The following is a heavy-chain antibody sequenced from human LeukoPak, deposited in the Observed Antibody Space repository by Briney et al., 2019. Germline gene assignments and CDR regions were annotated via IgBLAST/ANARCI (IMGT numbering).Heavy chain of an antibody. J-gene: IGHJ4*02. V-gene: IGHV3-21*01. CDR1: GFIFSSYT. Sequence: PGGSLKLSCAASGFIFSSYTRNWVRQAPGKGLEWVSSLSTASSFIYYADSVKGRFTISRDNAKNSLYLQMNSLRAEDTAVYYCARGTGLFDYWGQGTQVTVSS. D-gene: IGHD1-1*01. CDR3: ARGTGLFDY. CDR2: LSTASSFI.